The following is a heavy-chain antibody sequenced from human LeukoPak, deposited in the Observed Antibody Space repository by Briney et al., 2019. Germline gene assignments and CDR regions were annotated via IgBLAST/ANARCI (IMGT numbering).Heavy chain of an antibody. Sequence: GESLKISCKGSGYSFINYWIGWVRQMPGKGLEWMGIIYPGDSDTTYSPSFQGQVTISADKSISTAYLQWSSLKASDTAMYYCAGLSRTVWARGVMPHRCFFDYWGQGTLVTVSS. D-gene: IGHD3-16*01. CDR3: AGLSRTVWARGVMPHRCFFDY. V-gene: IGHV5-51*01. J-gene: IGHJ4*02. CDR1: GYSFINYW. CDR2: IYPGDSDT.